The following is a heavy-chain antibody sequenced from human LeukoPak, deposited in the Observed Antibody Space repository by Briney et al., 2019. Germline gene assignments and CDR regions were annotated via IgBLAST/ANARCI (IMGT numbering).Heavy chain of an antibody. Sequence: SETLSLTCTVSGGSISSSGYYWGWIRQPPGKGLEWIASIYYSGCTYYNPSLKSRVTISVDTSKNQLSLKLSSLTAADTAVYYCARHEYSGSYYGLSWFDPWGQGTLVTVSS. V-gene: IGHV4-39*01. CDR1: GGSISSSGYY. CDR2: IYYSGCT. D-gene: IGHD1-26*01. J-gene: IGHJ5*02. CDR3: ARHEYSGSYYGLSWFDP.